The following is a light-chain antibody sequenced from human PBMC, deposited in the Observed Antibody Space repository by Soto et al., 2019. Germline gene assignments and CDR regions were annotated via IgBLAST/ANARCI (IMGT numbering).Light chain of an antibody. CDR1: QSISSW. CDR3: QQYNSYSGYT. CDR2: DAS. V-gene: IGKV1-5*01. J-gene: IGKJ2*01. Sequence: DIQMTQSPSTLSASVGDRVTITCRASQSISSWLAWYQQKPGKAPKLLIYDASSLENGVPSRFSGSGSGTEFTLTISSLQPDDFATYYCQQYNSYSGYTFGQGTELEIK.